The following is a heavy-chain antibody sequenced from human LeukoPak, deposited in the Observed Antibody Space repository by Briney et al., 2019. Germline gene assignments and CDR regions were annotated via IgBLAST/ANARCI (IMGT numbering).Heavy chain of an antibody. CDR3: ARGTWAHYYDSSGYPDDAFDI. D-gene: IGHD3-22*01. V-gene: IGHV1-18*01. CDR1: GYTFTSYG. CDR2: ISAYNGNT. Sequence: ASVKVSCKASGYTFTSYGISWVRQAPGQGLEWMGWISAYNGNTNYAQKLQGRVTMTTDTSTSTAYMELSSLRSEDTAVYYCARGTWAHYYDSSGYPDDAFDIWGQGIMVTVS. J-gene: IGHJ3*02.